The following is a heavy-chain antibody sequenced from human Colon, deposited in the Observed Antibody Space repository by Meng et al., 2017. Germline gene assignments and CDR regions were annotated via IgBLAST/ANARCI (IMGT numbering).Heavy chain of an antibody. Sequence: QVTLQESGPGLCKPSGTLSLTCAVSGGSISRTTWWSWVRQPPGKGLEWIGEISPSGSSNYNPSLKSRVTMSLDKSKNQLFLNLGSVSAADTAVYYCARENEGIGFTPAGQWGQGTLVTVSS. D-gene: IGHD2-21*01. CDR2: ISPSGSS. CDR1: GGSISRTTW. V-gene: IGHV4-4*02. J-gene: IGHJ1*01. CDR3: ARENEGIGFTPAGQ.